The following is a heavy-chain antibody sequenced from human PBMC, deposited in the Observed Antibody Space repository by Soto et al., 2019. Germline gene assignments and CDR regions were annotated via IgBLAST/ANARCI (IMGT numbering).Heavy chain of an antibody. CDR2: INHSGST. CDR1: GGSFSGYY. CDR3: ARMYGSSSYWFDP. D-gene: IGHD6-13*01. V-gene: IGHV4-34*01. J-gene: IGHJ5*02. Sequence: TSETLSLTCAVYGGSFSGYYWTWIRQPPGTGLEWIGEINHSGSTNYNPSLKSRVTISVDTSKNQFSLKLSSVTAADTAVYYCARMYGSSSYWFDPWGQGTLVTVS.